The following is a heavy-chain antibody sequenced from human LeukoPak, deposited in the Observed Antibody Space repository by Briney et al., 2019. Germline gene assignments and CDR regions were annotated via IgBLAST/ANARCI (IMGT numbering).Heavy chain of an antibody. CDR3: ARVSQQNTIFGVVIIRLDAFDI. V-gene: IGHV3-21*01. D-gene: IGHD3-3*01. Sequence: GSLRLSCAASGFTFSSYSMNWVRQAPGKGLEWVSSISSSSSYIYYADSVKGRFTISRDNAKNSLYLQMNSLRDEDTAVYYCARVSQQNTIFGVVIIRLDAFDIWGQGTMVTVSS. CDR2: ISSSSSYI. J-gene: IGHJ3*02. CDR1: GFTFSSYS.